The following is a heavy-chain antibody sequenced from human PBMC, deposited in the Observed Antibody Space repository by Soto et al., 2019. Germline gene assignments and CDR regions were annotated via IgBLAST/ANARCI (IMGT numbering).Heavy chain of an antibody. D-gene: IGHD3-16*02. CDR3: AKDPYDYIWGSYRPTEDAFDI. CDR2: IGGSGYRT. V-gene: IGHV3-23*01. CDR1: GFTFSSYA. J-gene: IGHJ3*02. Sequence: EVQLLESGGGLVQPGGSLRLSCAASGFTFSSYAMSWVRQAPGKGLXWVSAIGGSGYRTYYADSVKGRFTISRDNSKNTLYLQMNSLRAEDTAVYYCAKDPYDYIWGSYRPTEDAFDIWGQGTMVTVSS.